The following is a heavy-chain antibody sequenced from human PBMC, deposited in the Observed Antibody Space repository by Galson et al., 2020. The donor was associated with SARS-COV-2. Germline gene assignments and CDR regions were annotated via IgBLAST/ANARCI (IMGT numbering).Heavy chain of an antibody. CDR3: ARAVHWVKETFFYY. Sequence: GGSLRLSCAASGFTFSSYWMHWVRQAPGKGLVWVSRINSDGSSTSYADSVKGRFTISRDNAKNTLYLQMNSLRAEDTAVYYCARAVHWVKETFFYYWGQGTLVTVSS. V-gene: IGHV3-74*01. CDR2: INSDGSST. CDR1: GFTFSSYW. D-gene: IGHD7-27*01. J-gene: IGHJ4*02.